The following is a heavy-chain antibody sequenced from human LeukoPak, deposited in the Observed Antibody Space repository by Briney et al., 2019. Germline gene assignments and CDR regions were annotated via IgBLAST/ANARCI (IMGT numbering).Heavy chain of an antibody. CDR2: ISSSGTTI. D-gene: IGHD6-13*01. CDR3: ARVWGLAVAGGEIEY. J-gene: IGHJ4*02. Sequence: PGGSLRLSCAASGFTVSSNYMSWVRQAPGRGLEWVSYISSSGTTIYYADSVKGRFTISRDNAKNSLYLQMNSLRDEDTAVYYCARVWGLAVAGGEIEYWGQGTLVTVSS. V-gene: IGHV3-48*02. CDR1: GFTVSSNY.